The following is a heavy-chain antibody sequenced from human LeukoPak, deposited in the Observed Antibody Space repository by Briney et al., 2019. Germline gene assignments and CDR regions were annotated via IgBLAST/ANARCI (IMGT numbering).Heavy chain of an antibody. D-gene: IGHD3-3*01. CDR2: ISGSGGST. CDR1: GFTFSSYA. CDR3: AKVPRRLEAFDY. J-gene: IGHJ4*02. V-gene: IGHV3-23*01. Sequence: GGSLRLSCAASGFTFSSYAMSWVRQAPGKGLEWVSAISGSGGSTYYADSVKGRFTISRDNSKNTLYLEMDSLRAEDTAVYYCAKVPRRLEAFDYWGQGTLVTVSS.